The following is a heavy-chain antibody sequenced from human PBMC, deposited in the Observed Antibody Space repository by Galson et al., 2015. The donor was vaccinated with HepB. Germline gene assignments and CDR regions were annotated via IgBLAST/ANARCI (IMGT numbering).Heavy chain of an antibody. CDR3: AKDLAQ. CDR2: ISYDGNNK. Sequence: SLRLSCAASQFTFSNYDMHWVRQAPGKGLEWLASISYDGNNKYYADSVKGRFIISRDNSKNTLYLQMNSLRAEDTAVYYCAKDLAQWGQGTLVTVSS. CDR1: QFTFSNYD. V-gene: IGHV3-30*18. J-gene: IGHJ4*02.